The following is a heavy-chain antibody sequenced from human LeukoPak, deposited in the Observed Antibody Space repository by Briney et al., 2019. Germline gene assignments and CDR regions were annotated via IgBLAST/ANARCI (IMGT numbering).Heavy chain of an antibody. CDR3: ARPSGQWLVSWYFDY. J-gene: IGHJ4*02. V-gene: IGHV5-51*01. D-gene: IGHD6-19*01. CDR1: GYSFTSYW. CDR2: IYPGDSDT. Sequence: PGESLKISCKGSGYSFTSYWIGWVRQMPGKGLEWMGIIYPGDSDTRYSPSFQGQVTISADKSISTAYLQWSSLKASDTAMYYCARPSGQWLVSWYFDYWGQGTLVTVSS.